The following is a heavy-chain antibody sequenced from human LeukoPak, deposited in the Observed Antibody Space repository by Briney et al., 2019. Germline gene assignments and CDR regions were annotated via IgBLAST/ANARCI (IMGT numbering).Heavy chain of an antibody. CDR1: GGSFSDYY. D-gene: IGHD4-23*01. V-gene: IGHV4-34*01. CDR2: INHSGST. CDR3: ARSTVVTPFDY. Sequence: SETLSLTCAVYGGSFSDYYWSWIRQPPGKGLEWIGEINHSGSTNYNPSLKSRVTISVDTSKNHFSLKLNSVTAADTAVYYCARSTVVTPFDYWGQGTLVTVSS. J-gene: IGHJ4*02.